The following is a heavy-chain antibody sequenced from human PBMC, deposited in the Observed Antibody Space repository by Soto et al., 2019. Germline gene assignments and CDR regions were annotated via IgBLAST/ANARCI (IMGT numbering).Heavy chain of an antibody. J-gene: IGHJ6*01. CDR1: GFTFSTYW. Sequence: EVQLVESGGGLVQPGGSLRLSCAASGFTFSTYWMNWVRQAPGKGLEWVANIKEDGSEAYYVDSVKGRFTISRVNAKNLLYRDMNSLRGEGTAVYYCARDWGAPGRGSALGYYYHFGMDVWGQGTTVTVPS. CDR3: ARDWGAPGRGSALGYYYHFGMDV. CDR2: IKEDGSEA. D-gene: IGHD3-16*01. V-gene: IGHV3-7*05.